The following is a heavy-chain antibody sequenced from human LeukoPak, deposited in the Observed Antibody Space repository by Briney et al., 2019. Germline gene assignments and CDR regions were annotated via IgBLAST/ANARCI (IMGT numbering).Heavy chain of an antibody. D-gene: IGHD5-12*01. J-gene: IGHJ6*03. V-gene: IGHV3-48*03. Sequence: PGGSLRLSCAASGFSFSSYEMNWDRQAPGKGLEWVSYIGSTTNSIYYADSVKGRFTISRDNAKKSLHLQMNSLRAEDTAVYYCARDEYRGLYYYMDVWGKGTTVTVSS. CDR1: GFSFSSYE. CDR2: IGSTTNSI. CDR3: ARDEYRGLYYYMDV.